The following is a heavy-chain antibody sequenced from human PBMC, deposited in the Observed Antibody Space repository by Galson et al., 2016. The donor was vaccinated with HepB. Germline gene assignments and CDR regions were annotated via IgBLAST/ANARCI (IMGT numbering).Heavy chain of an antibody. Sequence: SVKVSCKASGGTFRSYDFNWVRQAPAPGLEWLGGIIPISGTANYAQKCQGRVMITADESTSAAYMELSSLNSEGTAVYYCGRAGGGPGFDYWGQGTLVTVSS. CDR2: IIPISGTA. J-gene: IGHJ4*02. V-gene: IGHV1-69*13. CDR3: GRAGGGPGFDY. CDR1: GGTFRSYD. D-gene: IGHD3-10*01.